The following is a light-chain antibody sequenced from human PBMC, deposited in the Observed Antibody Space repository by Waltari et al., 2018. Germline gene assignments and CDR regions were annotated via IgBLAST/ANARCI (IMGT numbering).Light chain of an antibody. Sequence: EIVMTQSPATLSVSPGERTTLSCRASQSVRDKLAWFHQKPGQSPRLLIYEASARATCVPARFSGSGSETEFTLTITSLQSEDFAVYFCQQYNMWPWTFGQGTKVEIK. J-gene: IGKJ1*01. V-gene: IGKV3-15*01. CDR2: EAS. CDR1: QSVRDK. CDR3: QQYNMWPWT.